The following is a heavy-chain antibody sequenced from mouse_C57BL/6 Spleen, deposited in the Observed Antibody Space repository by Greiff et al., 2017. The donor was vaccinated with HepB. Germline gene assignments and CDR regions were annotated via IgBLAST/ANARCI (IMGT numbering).Heavy chain of an antibody. CDR2: IRSKSNNYAT. D-gene: IGHD1-1*01. Sequence: EVKVVESGGGLVQPKGSLKLSCAASGFSFNTYAMNWVRQAPGKGLEWVARIRSKSNNYATYYADSVKDRFTISRDDSESMLYLQMNNLKTEDTAMYYCVRLYYYGSSYEGYFDVWGTGTTVTVSS. J-gene: IGHJ1*03. V-gene: IGHV10-1*01. CDR1: GFSFNTYA. CDR3: VRLYYYGSSYEGYFDV.